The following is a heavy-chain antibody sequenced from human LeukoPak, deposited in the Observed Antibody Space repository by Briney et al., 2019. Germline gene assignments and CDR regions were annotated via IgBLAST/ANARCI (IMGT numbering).Heavy chain of an antibody. CDR1: GFTFSTYD. D-gene: IGHD3-9*01. V-gene: IGHV3-13*04. Sequence: GGSLRLSCAASGFTFSTYDMHWVRQATGKGLEWVSAIGFAGDTYYSGSVKGRFTISRENGKNFLSLQMNSLRAGDTAVYYCARGNILTGYEYWGQGALVTVSS. CDR2: IGFAGDT. CDR3: ARGNILTGYEY. J-gene: IGHJ4*02.